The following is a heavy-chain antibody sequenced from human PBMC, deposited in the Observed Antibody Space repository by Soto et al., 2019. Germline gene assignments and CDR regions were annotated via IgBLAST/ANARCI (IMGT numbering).Heavy chain of an antibody. V-gene: IGHV4-38-2*02. D-gene: IGHD2-15*01. CDR2: VHYSGNT. J-gene: IGHJ5*02. CDR3: ARQDRVVAEGRWFDP. CDR1: GYSISSGYH. Sequence: SETLSLTCTVSGYSISSGYHWAWIRQPPGKGLEWLGSVHYSGNTYYNPSLKSRLTISVDKSKNQFSLNLSSVTAADTAVYYRARQDRVVAEGRWFDPWGQGTLVTVSS.